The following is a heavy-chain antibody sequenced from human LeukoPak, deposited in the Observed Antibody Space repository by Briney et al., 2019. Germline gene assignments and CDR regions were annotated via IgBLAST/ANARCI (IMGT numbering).Heavy chain of an antibody. CDR1: GFTFSSYA. CDR3: AREGSSGWYRGYFQH. D-gene: IGHD6-19*01. Sequence: GGSLRLSCAASGFTFSSYAIQWVRQAPGKGLEWVAVISYDGSNKNYADSVKGRFTISRDNPRNTLYLQMNSLRAEDTAMYYCAREGSSGWYRGYFQHWGQGTMVTVSS. J-gene: IGHJ1*01. V-gene: IGHV3-30*04. CDR2: ISYDGSNK.